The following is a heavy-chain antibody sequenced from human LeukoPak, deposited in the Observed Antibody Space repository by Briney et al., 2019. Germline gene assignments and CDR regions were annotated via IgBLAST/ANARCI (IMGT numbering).Heavy chain of an antibody. CDR2: IIPIFGTA. J-gene: IGHJ1*01. V-gene: IGHV1-69*13. CDR3: ARVPLHDRNDYYYPH. Sequence: SVKVSCKASGGTFSSYAISWVRQAPGQGLEWMGGIIPIFGTANYAQKFQGRVTITADESTSTAYMELSSLRSEDTAVYYCARVPLHDRNDYYYPHWGQGTVVTVSS. D-gene: IGHD3-22*01. CDR1: GGTFSSYA.